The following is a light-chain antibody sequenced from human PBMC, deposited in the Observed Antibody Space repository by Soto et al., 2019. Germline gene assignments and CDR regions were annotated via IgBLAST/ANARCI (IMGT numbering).Light chain of an antibody. J-gene: IGKJ1*01. CDR2: AAS. CDR3: QKYDSAPRT. CDR1: QSISSY. V-gene: IGKV1-39*01. Sequence: DIQMTQSPSSLSASVGDRVTITCRASQSISSYLNWYQQKPGKAPKLLIYAASSLQSGVPSRFSGSGSGTDFTLTISSLQPEDFATYYCQKYDSAPRTFGQGTKV.